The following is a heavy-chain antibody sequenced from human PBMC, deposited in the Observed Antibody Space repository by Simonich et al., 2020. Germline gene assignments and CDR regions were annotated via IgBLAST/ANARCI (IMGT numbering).Heavy chain of an antibody. J-gene: IGHJ3*02. V-gene: IGHV3-48*01. CDR3: ARDSSYYAFDI. CDR2: FSSSSRNI. D-gene: IGHD5-12*01. CDR1: GFTFSSYS. Sequence: EVQLVESGGGLVQPGGSLRLSCAASGFTFSSYSMNWVRQAPGKGLEWVSYFSSSSRNIYYADSVKGRFTISRDNAKNSLYLQMNSLRAEDTAVYYCARDSSYYAFDIWGQGTMVTVSS.